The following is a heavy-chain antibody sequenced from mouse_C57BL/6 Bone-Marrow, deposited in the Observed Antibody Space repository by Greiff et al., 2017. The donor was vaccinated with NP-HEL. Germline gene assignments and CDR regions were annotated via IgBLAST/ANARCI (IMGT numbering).Heavy chain of an antibody. J-gene: IGHJ4*01. V-gene: IGHV1-59*01. Sequence: VQLQQSGAELVRPGTSVKLSCKASGYTFTSYWMHWVKQRPGQGLEWIGVIDPSDSYTNYNQKFKGKATLTVDTSSSTAYMQLSSLTSEDSAVYYCARRDGYGAMDYWGQGTSVTVSS. CDR2: IDPSDSYT. CDR1: GYTFTSYW. D-gene: IGHD2-3*01. CDR3: ARRDGYGAMDY.